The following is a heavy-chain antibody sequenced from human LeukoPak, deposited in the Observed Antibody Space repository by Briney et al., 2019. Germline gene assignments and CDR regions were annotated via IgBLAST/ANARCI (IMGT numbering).Heavy chain of an antibody. Sequence: ASVKVPCKASGYNFISYGDSWVRQAPGQGLEWMGWISAYNGNTNFAQKVQGRVTMTTDTSTNTAYMELRSLRSDDTAVYYCARGRYSSSPPDYWGQGTLVTVSS. CDR2: ISAYNGNT. CDR3: ARGRYSSSPPDY. J-gene: IGHJ4*02. V-gene: IGHV1-18*01. CDR1: GYNFISYG. D-gene: IGHD6-13*01.